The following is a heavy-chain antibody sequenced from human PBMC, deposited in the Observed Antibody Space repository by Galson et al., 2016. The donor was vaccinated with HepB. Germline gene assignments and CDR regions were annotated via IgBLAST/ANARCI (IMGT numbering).Heavy chain of an antibody. J-gene: IGHJ4*02. Sequence: SLRLSCAASGFTFSNYAMSWVRQAPGKGLEWVSGISGSGGITYYADSVKGRFTISRDNSKNTLYLQINSLRADDTAVYFCAKDRSAGGLFDYWGQGTLVTVS. D-gene: IGHD6-13*01. CDR1: GFTFSNYA. CDR3: AKDRSAGGLFDY. CDR2: ISGSGGIT. V-gene: IGHV3-23*01.